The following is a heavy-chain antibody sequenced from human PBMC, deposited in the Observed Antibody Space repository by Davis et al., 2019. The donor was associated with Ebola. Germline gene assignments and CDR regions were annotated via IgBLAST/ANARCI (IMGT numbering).Heavy chain of an antibody. CDR3: ARHLRGSSWYLAVSYDY. Sequence: GGSLRLSCAASGFTFSSYSMNWVRQAPGKGLEWVSYISSSSSTIYYADSVKGRFTISRDNAKNSLYLQMNSLRGEDTAVYYCARHLRGSSWYLAVSYDYWGQGTLVTVSS. D-gene: IGHD6-13*01. J-gene: IGHJ4*02. V-gene: IGHV3-48*01. CDR2: ISSSSSTI. CDR1: GFTFSSYS.